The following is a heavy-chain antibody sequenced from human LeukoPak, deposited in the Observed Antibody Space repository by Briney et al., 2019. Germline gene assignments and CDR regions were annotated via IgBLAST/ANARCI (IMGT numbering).Heavy chain of an antibody. D-gene: IGHD2-15*01. Sequence: ASVKVSCKASGYTFTGYYMHWVRQAPGQGLEWMGWINPNSGGTNYAQKFQGRVTMTRDTSISTAYMELSRLRSDGTAVYYCARDYAQADCSGGSCYYFDYWGQGTLVTVSS. J-gene: IGHJ4*02. V-gene: IGHV1-2*02. CDR2: INPNSGGT. CDR3: ARDYAQADCSGGSCYYFDY. CDR1: GYTFTGYY.